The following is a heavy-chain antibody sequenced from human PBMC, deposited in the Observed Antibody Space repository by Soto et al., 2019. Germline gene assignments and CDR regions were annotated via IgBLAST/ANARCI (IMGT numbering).Heavy chain of an antibody. CDR1: GYTFTSYD. Sequence: ASVKVSCKASGYTFTSYDINWVRQATGQGLEWMGWMNPNSGNTGYAQKFQGRVTMTRNTPISTAYMELSSLRSEDTAVYYCARVYKYYDFWSGYFLSAFDIWGQGTMVT. J-gene: IGHJ3*02. D-gene: IGHD3-3*01. CDR2: MNPNSGNT. CDR3: ARVYKYYDFWSGYFLSAFDI. V-gene: IGHV1-8*01.